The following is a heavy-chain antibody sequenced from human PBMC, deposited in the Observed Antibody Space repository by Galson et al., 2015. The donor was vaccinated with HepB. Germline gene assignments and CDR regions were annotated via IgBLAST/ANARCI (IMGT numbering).Heavy chain of an antibody. CDR2: ISSSSSTI. Sequence: SLRLSCAASGFTFSSYSMNWVRQAPGKGLEWVSYISSSSSTIYYADSVKGRFTISRDNAKNSLYLQMNSLRAEDTAVYYCARDRKSYNLDAEYWGQGTLVTVSS. J-gene: IGHJ4*02. V-gene: IGHV3-48*01. CDR1: GFTFSSYS. D-gene: IGHD3/OR15-3a*01. CDR3: ARDRKSYNLDAEY.